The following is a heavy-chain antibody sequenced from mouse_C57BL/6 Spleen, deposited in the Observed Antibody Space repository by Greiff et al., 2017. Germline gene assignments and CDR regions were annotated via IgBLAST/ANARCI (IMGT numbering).Heavy chain of an antibody. V-gene: IGHV1-82*01. CDR2: IYPGDGDT. Sequence: VQLVESGPELVKPGASVKISCKASGYAFSSSWMNWVKQRPGKGLEWIGRIYPGDGDTNYNGKFKGKATLTADKSSSTAYMQLSSLTSDDSAVYFCARSERSYAMDYWGQGTSVTVSS. CDR3: ARSERSYAMDY. J-gene: IGHJ4*01. CDR1: GYAFSSSW.